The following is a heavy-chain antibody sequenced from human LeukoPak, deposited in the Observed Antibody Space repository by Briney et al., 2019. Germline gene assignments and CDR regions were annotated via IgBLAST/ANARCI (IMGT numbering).Heavy chain of an antibody. CDR1: GGSISSYY. D-gene: IGHD2-15*01. Sequence: SETLSLTCTVSGGSISSYYWSWIRQPPGKGLEWIAYIYYSGSTNYNPSLKSRVTISVDTSKNQFSLKLSSVTAADTAVYYCARRVVVAAKDYYYYYMDVWGKGTTVTVSS. J-gene: IGHJ6*03. CDR3: ARRVVVAAKDYYYYYMDV. CDR2: IYYSGST. V-gene: IGHV4-59*08.